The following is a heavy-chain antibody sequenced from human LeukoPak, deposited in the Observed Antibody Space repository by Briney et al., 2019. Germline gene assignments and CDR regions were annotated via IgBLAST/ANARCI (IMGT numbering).Heavy chain of an antibody. CDR1: GFTFSSYG. D-gene: IGHD3-9*01. Sequence: PGRSLRLSCAASGFTFSSYGMHWVRQAPGKGLEWVAVIWYDGSNKYYADSVKGRFTISRDNSKNTLYLQMNSLRAEDTAVYYCARAPIFDVDYYYGMDVWGQGTTVTVSS. J-gene: IGHJ6*02. CDR2: IWYDGSNK. CDR3: ARAPIFDVDYYYGMDV. V-gene: IGHV3-33*01.